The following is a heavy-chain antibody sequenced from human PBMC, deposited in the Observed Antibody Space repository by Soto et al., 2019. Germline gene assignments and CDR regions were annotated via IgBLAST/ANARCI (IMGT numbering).Heavy chain of an antibody. D-gene: IGHD4-17*01. CDR2: ISYDGSNK. V-gene: IGHV3-30*18. J-gene: IGHJ5*02. Sequence: QVQLVESGGGVVQPGRSLRLSCAASGFSFSSYGMHWVRQAPGKGLEWVALISYDGSNKYYVDSVKGRFTISRDNSKNXLYLQMNSLRAEDTAMYYCAKDAHFGDYIGNWFDPWGQGTLVTVSS. CDR3: AKDAHFGDYIGNWFDP. CDR1: GFSFSSYG.